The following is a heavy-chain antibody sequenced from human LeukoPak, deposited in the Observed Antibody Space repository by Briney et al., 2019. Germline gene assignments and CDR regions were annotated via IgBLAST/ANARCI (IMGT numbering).Heavy chain of an antibody. Sequence: ASVKVSCKASGYTFTGYYMHWVRQAPGQGLEWMGWINPNSGGTNYAQKFQGRVAMTRDTSISTAYMELSRLRSDDTAVYYCATRGYYYGSGSHDYWGQGTLVTVSS. J-gene: IGHJ4*02. V-gene: IGHV1-2*02. D-gene: IGHD3-10*01. CDR3: ATRGYYYGSGSHDY. CDR1: GYTFTGYY. CDR2: INPNSGGT.